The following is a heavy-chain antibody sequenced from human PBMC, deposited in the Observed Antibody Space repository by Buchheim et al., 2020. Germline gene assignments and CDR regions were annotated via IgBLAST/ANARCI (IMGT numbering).Heavy chain of an antibody. CDR3: ATGGLWLERHYLDN. J-gene: IGHJ4*02. D-gene: IGHD1-1*01. CDR1: GGSISSGGYY. CDR2: INHSGSA. V-gene: IGHV4-31*03. Sequence: QVQLQESGPGLVKPSQTLSLTCTVSGGSISSGGYYWSWIRQPPGKGLEWIGEINHSGSATYNPSLKSRVTISVDTSKKQFSLKLTSVTAADTAVYYCATGGLWLERHYLDNWGQGTL.